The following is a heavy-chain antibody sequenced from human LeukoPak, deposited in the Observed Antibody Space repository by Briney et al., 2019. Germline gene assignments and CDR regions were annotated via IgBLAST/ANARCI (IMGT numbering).Heavy chain of an antibody. Sequence: SETLSLTCTVSGVSISSTNYYWGWIRQPPGKGLEWIGSIYYSGTTYYNPSLKSRVTISVDTSKNQFSLKVTPVTAADTAVYYCASFKLYGMDVWGQGTTVTVSS. CDR2: IYYSGTT. J-gene: IGHJ6*02. CDR3: ASFKLYGMDV. CDR1: GVSISSTNYY. D-gene: IGHD1-1*01. V-gene: IGHV4-39*01.